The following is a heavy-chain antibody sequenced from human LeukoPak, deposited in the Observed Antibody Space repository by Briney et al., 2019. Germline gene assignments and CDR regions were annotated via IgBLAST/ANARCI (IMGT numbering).Heavy chain of an antibody. CDR2: IYTSGST. CDR1: GGSISSGSYY. D-gene: IGHD5-18*01. V-gene: IGHV4-61*02. Sequence: PSETLSLTCTVSGGSISSGSYYWSWIRQPAGKGLEWIGRIYTSGSTNYNPSLKSRVTISVDTSKNQFSLKLNSVTAADTAVYYCARARGYSYAFDYWGQGTLVTVSS. CDR3: ARARGYSYAFDY. J-gene: IGHJ4*02.